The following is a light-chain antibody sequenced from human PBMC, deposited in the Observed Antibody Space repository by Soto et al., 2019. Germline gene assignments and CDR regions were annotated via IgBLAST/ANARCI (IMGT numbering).Light chain of an antibody. CDR2: ATS. CDR1: QGISSW. Sequence: DIQMTQSPSSVSASVGDRVTITCRASQGISSWLAWYQQKPGKAPNLLIYATSNLQSGVPSRFSGSGAGTDFTLTITSLQPEDFATYFCQQTNSFPRTFGQGTRLEIK. J-gene: IGKJ2*01. V-gene: IGKV1-12*01. CDR3: QQTNSFPRT.